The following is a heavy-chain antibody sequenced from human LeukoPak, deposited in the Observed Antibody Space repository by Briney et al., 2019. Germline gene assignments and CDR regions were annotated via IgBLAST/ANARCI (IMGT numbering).Heavy chain of an antibody. V-gene: IGHV3-30*04. D-gene: IGHD6-19*01. CDR2: ISYDGSDE. CDR3: AREGQWGPHSPGNYHYMDV. Sequence: GSLRLSCGASGFISNKYAIHWVRPAPGKGLEWVAVISYDGSDEKYADFVKGRFTISRDSSKNTLSLQMNSLRVEDTAVYYCAREGQWGPHSPGNYHYMDVWGRGTTVTVSS. CDR1: GFISNKYA. J-gene: IGHJ6*03.